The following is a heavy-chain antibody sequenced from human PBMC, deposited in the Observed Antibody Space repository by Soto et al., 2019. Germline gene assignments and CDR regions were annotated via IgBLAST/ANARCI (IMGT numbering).Heavy chain of an antibody. CDR1: GYTFTSYY. J-gene: IGHJ5*02. V-gene: IGHV1-46*03. CDR2: INPSGGST. CDR3: ARERSQGTGTTSFQYHKPPAFDP. D-gene: IGHD1-1*01. Sequence: GASVKVSCKASGYTFTSYYMHWVRQAPGQGLEWMGIINPSGGSTSYAQKFQGRVTMTRDTSTSTVYMELSSLRSEDTAVYYCARERSQGTGTTSFQYHKPPAFDPWGQGTLVTVSS.